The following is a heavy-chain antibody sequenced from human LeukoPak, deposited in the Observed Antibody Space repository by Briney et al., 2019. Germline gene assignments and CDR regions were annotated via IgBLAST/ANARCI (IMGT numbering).Heavy chain of an antibody. Sequence: PGGSLRLSCVASGFPVSSYWMTWGRQAPGQGLEWVANIKQDGSKKSYVDSVKGRFTISRDNAKNSLYLQMNSLRAEDTAIYYCTRVGYIDEGIDYWGQGTLVTVSS. CDR2: IKQDGSKK. CDR3: TRVGYIDEGIDY. V-gene: IGHV3-7*04. D-gene: IGHD5-24*01. J-gene: IGHJ4*02. CDR1: GFPVSSYW.